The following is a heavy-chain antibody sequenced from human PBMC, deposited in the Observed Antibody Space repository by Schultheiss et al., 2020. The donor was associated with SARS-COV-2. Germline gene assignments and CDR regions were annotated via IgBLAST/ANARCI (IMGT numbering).Heavy chain of an antibody. V-gene: IGHV4-39*01. J-gene: IGHJ4*02. CDR1: GGSISSGFYY. CDR2: IYSTGST. CDR3: ARTARRYSSPYYFDY. Sequence: GSLRLSCTVSGGSISSGFYYWGWIRQPPGKGLEWVGNIYSTGSTYYNPSLKSRVTISIDTSKKQFSLKLTSLTAADTAVYYCARTARRYSSPYYFDYWGQGTLVTVSS. D-gene: IGHD6-6*01.